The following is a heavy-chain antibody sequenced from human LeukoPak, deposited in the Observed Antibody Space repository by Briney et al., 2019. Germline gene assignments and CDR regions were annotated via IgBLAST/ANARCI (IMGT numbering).Heavy chain of an antibody. V-gene: IGHV4-4*07. D-gene: IGHD2-2*03. CDR2: IYTSGST. CDR3: ARDVGYCSSTSCYYYYYYMDV. Sequence: SETLSLTCTVSGGSISSYYWSWIRQPAGKGLGWIGRIYTSGSTNYNPSLKSRVTMSVDTSKNQFSLKLSSVTAADTAVYYCARDVGYCSSTSCYYYYYYMDVWGKGTTVTVSS. CDR1: GGSISSYY. J-gene: IGHJ6*03.